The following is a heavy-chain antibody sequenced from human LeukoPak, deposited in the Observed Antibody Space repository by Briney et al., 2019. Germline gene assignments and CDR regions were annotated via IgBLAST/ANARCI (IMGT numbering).Heavy chain of an antibody. CDR1: GYTFTSYG. Sequence: GASVKVSCKASGYTFTSYGISWVRQAPGQGLEWMGWVSAYNGNTNYAQKLQGRVTMTTDTSTSTAYMELRSLRSDDTAVYYCARGSGRHQTDAFDIWAKGQWSPSLQ. CDR2: VSAYNGNT. D-gene: IGHD7-27*01. J-gene: IGHJ3*02. V-gene: IGHV1-18*01. CDR3: ARGSGRHQTDAFDI.